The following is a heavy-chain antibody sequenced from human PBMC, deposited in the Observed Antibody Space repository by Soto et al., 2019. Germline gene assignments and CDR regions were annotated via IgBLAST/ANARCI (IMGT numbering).Heavy chain of an antibody. Sequence: QVQLQQWGAGLLKPSETLSLTCGVYGGSCSGYYGSWIRQPPGKVLEWIGEINHSGGTNYTPSLKSRVTISADTSKNLFSLRLTSVTAADTAVYFCARGGWCSSTTCYNDWGQGTLVTVSS. J-gene: IGHJ1*01. CDR3: ARGGWCSSTTCYND. D-gene: IGHD2-2*02. CDR2: INHSGGT. CDR1: GGSCSGYY. V-gene: IGHV4-34*01.